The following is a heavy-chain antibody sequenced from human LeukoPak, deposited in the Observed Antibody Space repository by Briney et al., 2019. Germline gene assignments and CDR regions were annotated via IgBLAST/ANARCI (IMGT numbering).Heavy chain of an antibody. CDR2: ISSVTGSYI. J-gene: IGHJ4*02. V-gene: IGHV3-21*01. Sequence: GGSLILSCVASGFSLCSYSMNWVRQAPGKGLEGVSTISSVTGSYIYYADSVRGRFTISRDNAKNSLYLQMNSLRAEDTAVYYCARCSGVFGSSGYWGQGTLVTVSS. CDR1: GFSLCSYS. CDR3: ARCSGVFGSSGY. D-gene: IGHD6-6*01.